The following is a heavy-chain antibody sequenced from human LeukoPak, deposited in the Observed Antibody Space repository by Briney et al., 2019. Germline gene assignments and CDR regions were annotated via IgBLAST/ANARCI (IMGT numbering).Heavy chain of an antibody. CDR3: ARGEGYSYSDDYYFFYMDV. D-gene: IGHD5-18*01. CDR2: IFHSGST. V-gene: IGHV4-39*07. CDR1: GGSISSSSYY. J-gene: IGHJ6*03. Sequence: SETLSLTCTVSGGSISSSSYYWGWIRQPPGKGLEWIGNIFHSGSTYYNPSLKSRVTISLDTSNNQFSLKVSSVTAADTAVYYCARGEGYSYSDDYYFFYMDVWGKGTTVTVSS.